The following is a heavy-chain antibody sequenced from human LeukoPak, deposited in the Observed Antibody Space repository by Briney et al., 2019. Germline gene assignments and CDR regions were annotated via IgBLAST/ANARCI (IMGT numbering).Heavy chain of an antibody. V-gene: IGHV1-24*01. CDR2: FDPEDGET. Sequence: GASVKVSCKVSGYTLTELSMHWVRQAPGKGLEWMGGFDPEDGETIYAQKFQGRVTMTEDTSTDTAYMELSSLRSEDTVVYYCATWGGIYSGYDYIYWGQGTLVTVSS. D-gene: IGHD5-12*01. CDR3: ATWGGIYSGYDYIY. J-gene: IGHJ4*02. CDR1: GYTLTELS.